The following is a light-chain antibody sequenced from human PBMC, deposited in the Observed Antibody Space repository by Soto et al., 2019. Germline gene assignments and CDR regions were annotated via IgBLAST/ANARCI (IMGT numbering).Light chain of an antibody. J-gene: IGKJ1*01. CDR2: DAS. Sequence: EMGLTQSPGTLSLSPGERATLSCRASQGISSRYLAWYQQKPGQAPRLLIYDASNRATGIPDRVSGSGSGTDFTLTISRLESADFGVDYCQQYGSSPWTFGHGTPVEIE. CDR3: QQYGSSPWT. V-gene: IGKV3-20*01. CDR1: QGISSRY.